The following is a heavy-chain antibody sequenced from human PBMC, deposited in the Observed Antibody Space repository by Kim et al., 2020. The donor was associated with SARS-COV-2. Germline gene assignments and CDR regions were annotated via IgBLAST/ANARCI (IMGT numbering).Heavy chain of an antibody. CDR1: GFTFTNYG. CDR3: AKDGMDLRGMDV. V-gene: IGHV3-30*18. CDR2: ISYDGSNK. J-gene: IGHJ6*02. D-gene: IGHD3-3*01. Sequence: GGSLRLSCAASGFTFTNYGMHWVRQAPGKGLEWVAVISYDGSNKYYADPVKGRFTISRDNSKNTLYLQMNSLRAEDTAVYYCAKDGMDLRGMDVWGQGTTVTVSS.